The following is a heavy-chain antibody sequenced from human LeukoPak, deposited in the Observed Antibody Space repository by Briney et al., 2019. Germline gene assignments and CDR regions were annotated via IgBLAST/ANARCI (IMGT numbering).Heavy chain of an antibody. Sequence: GGSLRLSCAASGFSFSSYWMSWVRQAPGKGLEWVANIRQDGSEKYYLDSVKGRFTISRDNAKDSVHLQMNSLRAEDTAVYYCARARGPLKSADYWGQGTLVTVSS. V-gene: IGHV3-7*01. D-gene: IGHD3-3*01. CDR2: IRQDGSEK. J-gene: IGHJ4*02. CDR1: GFSFSSYW. CDR3: ARARGPLKSADY.